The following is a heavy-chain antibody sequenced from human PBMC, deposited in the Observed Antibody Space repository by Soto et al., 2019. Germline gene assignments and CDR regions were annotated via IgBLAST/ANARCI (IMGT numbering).Heavy chain of an antibody. V-gene: IGHV3-23*01. CDR2: ISGTVGYT. Sequence: EVQLLESGGAWVQPGGSLRLSCAASGFTFSSYVMTWVRQAPGKGLEWVSSISGTVGYTYYADSVSGRFTISRDNSKNTLYLQMDSLTGEDTARYYCAKGLVDCSGAVGFDWGQGTLVTVSS. D-gene: IGHD2-15*01. CDR3: AKGLVDCSGAVGFD. CDR1: GFTFSSYV. J-gene: IGHJ4*02.